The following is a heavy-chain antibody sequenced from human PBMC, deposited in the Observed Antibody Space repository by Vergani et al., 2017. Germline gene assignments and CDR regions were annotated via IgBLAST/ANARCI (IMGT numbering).Heavy chain of an antibody. CDR3: ARDLMEDSSGWDLPLYYYGMDV. Sequence: QVQLVQSGAAVKKPGASVKVSCKASGYTFTSYGISLVRQGPGQGLERMGWISAYNGNTNYAQKLQGRVTTTTDTSTSTAYMELRSLRSDDTAVYYCARDLMEDSSGWDLPLYYYGMDVWGQGTTVTVSS. J-gene: IGHJ6*02. CDR2: ISAYNGNT. CDR1: GYTFTSYG. D-gene: IGHD6-19*01. V-gene: IGHV1-18*01.